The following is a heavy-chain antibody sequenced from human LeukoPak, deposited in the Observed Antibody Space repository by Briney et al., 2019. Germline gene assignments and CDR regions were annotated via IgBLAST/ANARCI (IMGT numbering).Heavy chain of an antibody. CDR3: ARVAWNCGGDCYSWALSLFDY. J-gene: IGHJ4*02. CDR1: GYTFTSYG. D-gene: IGHD2-21*02. V-gene: IGHV1-18*01. CDR2: ISAYNGNT. Sequence: GASVKVSCKASGYTFTSYGISWVRQAPGQGLEWMGWISAYNGNTNYAQKLQGRVTMTTDTSTSTAYMELRSLRSDDTAVYYCARVAWNCGGDCYSWALSLFDYWGQGTLVTVSS.